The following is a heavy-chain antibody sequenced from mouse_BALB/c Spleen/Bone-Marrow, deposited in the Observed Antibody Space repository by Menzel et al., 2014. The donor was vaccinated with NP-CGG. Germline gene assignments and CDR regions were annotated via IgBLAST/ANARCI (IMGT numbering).Heavy chain of an antibody. J-gene: IGHJ2*01. Sequence: LMKTGASVKISCKASGYSFTGYYMHRVKQSHGKSLEWIGYISCYNGATSYNQKFKGKATFTVDTSSSTAYMQFNSLTSEDSAVYYCAREDGYYVDFDYWGQGTTLTVSS. D-gene: IGHD2-3*01. CDR1: GYSFTGYY. CDR2: ISCYNGAT. CDR3: AREDGYYVDFDY. V-gene: IGHV1S34*01.